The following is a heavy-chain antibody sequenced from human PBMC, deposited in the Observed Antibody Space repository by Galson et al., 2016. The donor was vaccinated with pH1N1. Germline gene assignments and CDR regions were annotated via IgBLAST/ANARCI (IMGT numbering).Heavy chain of an antibody. CDR3: ASEDYSDYDTYYKGLGV. D-gene: IGHD4-11*01. CDR1: GFMFDSYN. J-gene: IGHJ6*02. CDR2: ISYGVTNV. V-gene: IGHV3-30*03. Sequence: SLRLSCAASGFMFDSYNMHWVRQAAGRGLEWVAVISYGVTNVEYADSVKGRLTISSDNSRNTLDLQINSLRPADTGVYRCASEDYSDYDTYYKGLGVWGQGTTVTVSS.